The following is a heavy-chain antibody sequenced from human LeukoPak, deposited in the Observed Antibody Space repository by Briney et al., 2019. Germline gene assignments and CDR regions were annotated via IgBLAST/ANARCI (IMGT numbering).Heavy chain of an antibody. CDR2: ISEGGGST. Sequence: GGSLRLSCAASGSTFTNYAMTWVRQAPGKGLEWVSGISEGGGSTYYADSVKGRVTISRDHSKNTLYLQMNSLRAEDTALYYCAKREKGTTGRFFDYWGQGTLVTVSS. CDR1: GSTFTNYA. CDR3: AKREKGTTGRFFDY. V-gene: IGHV3-23*01. J-gene: IGHJ4*02. D-gene: IGHD4-17*01.